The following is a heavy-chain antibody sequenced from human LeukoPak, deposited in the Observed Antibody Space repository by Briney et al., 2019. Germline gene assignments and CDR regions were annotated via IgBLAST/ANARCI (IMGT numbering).Heavy chain of an antibody. Sequence: GGSLRLSCAASGFTFSSYWMHWVRQAPGKGLVWVSRISSDGSSTSYADSVKGRFTISRDNAKNTLYLQMNSLRAEDTAVYYCARDLWGVVVPAADYYYYMDVWGKGTTVTVSS. J-gene: IGHJ6*03. CDR2: ISSDGSST. CDR3: ARDLWGVVVPAADYYYYMDV. V-gene: IGHV3-74*01. D-gene: IGHD2-2*01. CDR1: GFTFSSYW.